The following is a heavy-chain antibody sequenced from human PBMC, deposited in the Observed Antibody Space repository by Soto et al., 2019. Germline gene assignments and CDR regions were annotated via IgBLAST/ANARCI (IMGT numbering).Heavy chain of an antibody. CDR3: AREQTRWLKDAFDI. D-gene: IGHD5-12*01. V-gene: IGHV1-18*01. CDR2: ISPYNGET. CDR1: GYTFNNFA. Sequence: QVQLVQSGPEVKKPGASGRVSCKASGYTFNNFANNWVRQAPGQGLEWLGWISPYNGETEYAQKFQGRVIMTTDASTSTAYLEVRSLRSDETAVYYCAREQTRWLKDAFDIWGQGTMVIVSS. J-gene: IGHJ3*02.